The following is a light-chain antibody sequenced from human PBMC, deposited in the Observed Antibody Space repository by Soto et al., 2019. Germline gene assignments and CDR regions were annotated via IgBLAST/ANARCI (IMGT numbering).Light chain of an antibody. CDR1: HSVGSSY. CDR3: QQYGSSPRT. V-gene: IGKV3-20*01. CDR2: GAS. J-gene: IGKJ1*01. Sequence: EIVLTQSPGTLSLSPGERATLSCRASHSVGSSYLAWYQQKPGQAPRLLIYGASSRATGIPARFSGSGSGTDFTLTISRLEPEDFAVYYCQQYGSSPRTFGQGTKVDIK.